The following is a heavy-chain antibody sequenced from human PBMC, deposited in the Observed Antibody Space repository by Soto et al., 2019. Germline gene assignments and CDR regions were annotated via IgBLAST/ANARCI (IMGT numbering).Heavy chain of an antibody. V-gene: IGHV4-31*03. CDR3: VREVRATTRGGFDP. CDR1: GGSISSGGYY. Sequence: QVQLQESGPGLVKPSQTLSLTCTVSGGSISSGGYYWSWIRQHPGKGLEWIGYIYYSGSTYYNPSLKSRVTISVDTSKNQFSLKLSSVTAADTAVYYCVREVRATTRGGFDPWGQGTLVTVSS. CDR2: IYYSGST. J-gene: IGHJ5*02. D-gene: IGHD3-10*01.